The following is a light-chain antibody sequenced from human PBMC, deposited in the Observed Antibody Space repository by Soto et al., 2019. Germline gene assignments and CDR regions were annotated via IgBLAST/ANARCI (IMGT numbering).Light chain of an antibody. CDR2: AAS. V-gene: IGKV1-39*01. CDR3: QQSYNTPRT. Sequence: DIQMTQAPSSLPASVGDRVAITFRASQTIGNYLNWYQQRPGKAPNLLISAASTLQSGVPSRFSGSGSGTDFTLTITSLQPEDFATYYCQQSYNTPRTFGQGTKVAIK. CDR1: QTIGNY. J-gene: IGKJ1*01.